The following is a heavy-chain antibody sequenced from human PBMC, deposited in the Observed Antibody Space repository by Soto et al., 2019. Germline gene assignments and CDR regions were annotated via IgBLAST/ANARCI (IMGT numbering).Heavy chain of an antibody. Sequence: ASETLSLTCTVSAGSITSSYWSWIRRPPGKGLEWIAYIYDTGISGYTPSTSYNPSLKSRVTMSVDTSKSQFSLRLSSVTAADAAVYYCAGGKCSDRSCYYDGMDVWGPGTKVTVSS. V-gene: IGHV4-59*01. CDR1: AGSITSSY. J-gene: IGHJ6*02. CDR3: AGGKCSDRSCYYDGMDV. CDR2: IYDTGISGYTPST. D-gene: IGHD2-15*01.